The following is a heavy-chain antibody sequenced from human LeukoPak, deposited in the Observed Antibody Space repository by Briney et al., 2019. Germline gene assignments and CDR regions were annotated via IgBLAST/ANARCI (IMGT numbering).Heavy chain of an antibody. Sequence: ASVKVSCKASGYTFTGYYMHWVRQAPGQGREWMGWINPNSGGTNYAQKFQGRVTMTRNTSISTTYMELSRLRSDDTAGYYGARGVGIVVVPAATQVDYWGQGTLVTVSS. D-gene: IGHD2-2*01. J-gene: IGHJ4*02. CDR3: ARGVGIVVVPAATQVDY. V-gene: IGHV1-2*02. CDR2: INPNSGGT. CDR1: GYTFTGYY.